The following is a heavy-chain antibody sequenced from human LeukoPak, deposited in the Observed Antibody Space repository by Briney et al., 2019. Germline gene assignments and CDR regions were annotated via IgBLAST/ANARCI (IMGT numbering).Heavy chain of an antibody. Sequence: PGGSLRLSCAASGFTVSGNYMTWVRQAPGKGLEWVSVIYSGGSTYYADSVKGRFTISRDNSKNTLYLQMGSLKAEDSAVYYCARGRLSAYTFDYWGQGTLVTVSS. CDR1: GFTVSGNY. CDR2: IYSGGST. V-gene: IGHV3-66*01. D-gene: IGHD3-16*01. J-gene: IGHJ4*02. CDR3: ARGRLSAYTFDY.